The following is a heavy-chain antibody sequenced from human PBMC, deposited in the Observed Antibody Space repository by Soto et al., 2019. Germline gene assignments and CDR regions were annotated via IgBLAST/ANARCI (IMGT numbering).Heavy chain of an antibody. CDR1: GATLTVLA. V-gene: IGHV1-24*01. J-gene: IGHJ4*02. CDR2: FDPEDGET. Sequence: ASVKVSCKVSGATLTVLAMHWVRQAPGRGLEWMGGFDPEDGETIYAQKFQGRVTVTEDSSTDTAYMELRSLRSDDTAVYYCATDPQYGSGTYHLDYWGQGTLVTVSS. D-gene: IGHD3-10*01. CDR3: ATDPQYGSGTYHLDY.